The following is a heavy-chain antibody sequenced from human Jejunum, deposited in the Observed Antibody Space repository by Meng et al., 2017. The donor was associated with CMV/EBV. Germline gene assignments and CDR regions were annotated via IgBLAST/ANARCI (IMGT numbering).Heavy chain of an antibody. J-gene: IGHJ4*02. CDR1: GFTFRTYA. Sequence: EGQLLGSGGDLGQPGGSLTLSCAASGFTFRTYAMTWVRQAPGKGLEWVSTSGTGGDTYYADSVKGRFTISRDSSKNTLYLQMHSLRAEDTAIYYCVPYSPPLRYFEYWGPGTLVTVSS. CDR2: TSGTGGDT. V-gene: IGHV3-23*01. D-gene: IGHD4-17*01. CDR3: VPYSPPLRYFEY.